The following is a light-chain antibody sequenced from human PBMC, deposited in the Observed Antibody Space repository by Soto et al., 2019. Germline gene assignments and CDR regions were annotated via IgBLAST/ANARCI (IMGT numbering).Light chain of an antibody. J-gene: IGKJ1*01. CDR2: DAS. Sequence: EIVLTQSPATLSLSPGERATLSCRASQSVSSYLAWYQQKPGQAPRLLIYDASNRATGIPARFSVSGSGTAYPLTISSLEPEDFAVYYCQQRSNWPRGTFGQATQVEIK. CDR3: QQRSNWPRGT. V-gene: IGKV3-11*01. CDR1: QSVSSY.